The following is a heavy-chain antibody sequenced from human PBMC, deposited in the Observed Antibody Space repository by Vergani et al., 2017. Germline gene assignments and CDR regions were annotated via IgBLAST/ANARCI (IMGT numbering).Heavy chain of an antibody. CDR2: IYYSGST. J-gene: IGHJ4*02. D-gene: IGHD3-10*01. Sequence: QVQLQESGPGLVKPSETLSLTCTVSGGSVSSGSYYWSWIRQPPGKGLEWIGYIYYSGSTNYNPSLKSRVTISVDTSKNQFSLKLSSVTAADTAVYYWARQEYYGSGSYSYDYWGQGTLVTVSS. V-gene: IGHV4-61*01. CDR3: ARQEYYGSGSYSYDY. CDR1: GGSVSSGSYY.